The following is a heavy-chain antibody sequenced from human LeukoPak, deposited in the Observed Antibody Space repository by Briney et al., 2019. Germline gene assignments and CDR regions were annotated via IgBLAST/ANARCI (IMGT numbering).Heavy chain of an antibody. J-gene: IGHJ4*02. CDR2: INTNTGNP. CDR3: ARDWDVDTAMTYPYRFDY. Sequence: PRASVKVSCKASGYTFTSYAMNWARQAPGQGLEWMGWINTNTGNPTYAQGFTGRFVFSLDTSVSTAFLQISSLKAEDTAVYYCARDWDVDTAMTYPYRFDYWGQGTLVTVSS. V-gene: IGHV7-4-1*02. D-gene: IGHD5-18*01. CDR1: GYTFTSYA.